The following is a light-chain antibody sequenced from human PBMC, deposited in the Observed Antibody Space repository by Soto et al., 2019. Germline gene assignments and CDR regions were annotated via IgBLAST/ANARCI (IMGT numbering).Light chain of an antibody. Sequence: DIQMTQSPSSLSASVGDRVTITCRASQGINNYLSWYQQKPGEAPKLLIYDASALPRGVPSRFSGSGSGTKFTLTIASLQPDDFATYYCQQYETFSGTFGPGTKVDIK. V-gene: IGKV1-5*01. CDR2: DAS. CDR3: QQYETFSGT. CDR1: QGINNY. J-gene: IGKJ1*01.